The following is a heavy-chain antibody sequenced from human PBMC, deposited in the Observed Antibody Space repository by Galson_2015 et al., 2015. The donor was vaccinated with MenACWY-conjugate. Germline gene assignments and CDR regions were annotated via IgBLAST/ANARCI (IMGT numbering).Heavy chain of an antibody. CDR2: IKADGSFS. CDR3: ARDNNWAFDS. CDR1: GFTFNNYW. V-gene: IGHV3-74*01. D-gene: IGHD1-1*01. J-gene: IGHJ4*02. Sequence: LRLSCAASGFTFNNYWMHWVRQPPGKGLEWISYIKADGSFSNYADSVKGRFTISTDNAKNMVYLQMDGLGDEDTAVYFCARDNNWAFDSWGQGTLVTVSS.